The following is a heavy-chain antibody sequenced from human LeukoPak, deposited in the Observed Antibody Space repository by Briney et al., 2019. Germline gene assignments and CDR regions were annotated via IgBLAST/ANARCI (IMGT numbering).Heavy chain of an antibody. CDR2: IYYSGST. Sequence: SETLSLTCNVSGDSISYYYWSWIRQPPGKGLEWIGYIYYSGSTNYNPSLKSRVTISVDTSKNQFSLKLSSVTAADTAVYYCARHGWELLPFDIWGQGTMVTVSS. CDR1: GDSISYYY. V-gene: IGHV4-59*08. J-gene: IGHJ3*02. CDR3: ARHGWELLPFDI. D-gene: IGHD1-26*01.